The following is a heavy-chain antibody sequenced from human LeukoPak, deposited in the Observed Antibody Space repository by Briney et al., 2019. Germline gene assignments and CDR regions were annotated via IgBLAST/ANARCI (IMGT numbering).Heavy chain of an antibody. Sequence: ASVKVSCKASGYIFTGYYIHWVRQAPGQGLEWMGWINPNSGDTNYAREFQGRVTMTRDTSITTAYMELSSLRSDDTAVFYCARGDYDILTGTQSQDYWGQGTLVTVSS. CDR1: GYIFTGYY. V-gene: IGHV1-2*02. CDR3: ARGDYDILTGTQSQDY. D-gene: IGHD3-9*01. J-gene: IGHJ4*02. CDR2: INPNSGDT.